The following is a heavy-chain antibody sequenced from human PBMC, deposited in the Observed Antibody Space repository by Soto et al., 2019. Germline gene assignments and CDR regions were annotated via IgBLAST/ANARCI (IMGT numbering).Heavy chain of an antibody. Sequence: GGSLRLSCAASGFTFSSYAMSWVRQAPGKGLEWVSAISGSGGSTYYADSVKGRFTISRDNSKNTLYLQMNRLRAEDTAVYYCARATYYDILGAFDISGQGTMVTVSS. J-gene: IGHJ3*02. V-gene: IGHV3-23*01. CDR2: ISGSGGST. CDR3: ARATYYDILGAFDI. D-gene: IGHD3-9*01. CDR1: GFTFSSYA.